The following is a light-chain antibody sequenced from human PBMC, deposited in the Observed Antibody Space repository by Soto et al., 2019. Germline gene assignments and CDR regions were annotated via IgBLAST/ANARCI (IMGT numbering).Light chain of an antibody. CDR2: GNS. CDR1: ISNIGAGYD. CDR3: QSYDSSLSVSYV. V-gene: IGLV1-40*01. J-gene: IGLJ1*01. Sequence: QSVLTQPPSVSGAPGQRVTISCTGSISNIGAGYDVNWYQQLPGTAPKLLIYGNSNRPSGVPDRFSGSKSGTSASLAITGLQAEDEADYYCQSYDSSLSVSYVFGTGTKLTVL.